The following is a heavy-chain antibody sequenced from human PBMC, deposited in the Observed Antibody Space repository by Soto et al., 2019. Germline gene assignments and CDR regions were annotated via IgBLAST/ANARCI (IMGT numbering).Heavy chain of an antibody. CDR3: TTDTYYDFSSGYLYGMDV. D-gene: IGHD3-3*01. CDR2: IKSKTDGGTT. J-gene: IGHJ6*02. CDR1: GFTFSNAW. V-gene: IGHV3-15*01. Sequence: GSVRLSCAASGFTFSNAWMSWVRQAQGKGLEWVGRIKSKTDGGTTDYAAPVKGRFTISRDDSKNTLYLQMNSLKTEDTAVYYCTTDTYYDFSSGYLYGMDVWGQGTTVTVSS.